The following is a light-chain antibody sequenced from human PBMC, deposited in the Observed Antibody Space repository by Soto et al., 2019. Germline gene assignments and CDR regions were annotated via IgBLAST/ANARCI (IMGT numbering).Light chain of an antibody. V-gene: IGKV3-20*01. Sequence: EIVLTQSPGPLSLSPGERATLSCRASQSVSSSYLAWYQQKPGQAPRLLIYGASNRATGIPDRFSGSGSGTVFTLTISRLEPEDFAVYYCQQYGSSGTFGQGTKVDI. CDR3: QQYGSSGT. CDR1: QSVSSSY. CDR2: GAS. J-gene: IGKJ1*01.